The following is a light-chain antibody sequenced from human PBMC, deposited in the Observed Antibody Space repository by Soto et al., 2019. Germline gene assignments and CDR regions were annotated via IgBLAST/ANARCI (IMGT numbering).Light chain of an antibody. CDR1: QSISSW. V-gene: IGKV1-5*01. J-gene: IGKJ1*01. Sequence: DIQMTQSPSTLSASVGDRVTITCRASQSISSWLAWYQQKPGKAPKLLIYDASSLESGVPSRFSGSGSGTEFTLTISSLQPDEFATYDCQHYNSYSEAFGQLTKVEIK. CDR2: DAS. CDR3: QHYNSYSEA.